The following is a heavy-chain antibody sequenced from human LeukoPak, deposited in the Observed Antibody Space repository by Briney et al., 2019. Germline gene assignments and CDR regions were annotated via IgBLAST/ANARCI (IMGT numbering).Heavy chain of an antibody. J-gene: IGHJ2*01. CDR1: DGSISSSRFY. CDR3: ARHVSSDLRIVVVTSDWYFDR. CDR2: IYYSGST. V-gene: IGHV4-39*01. D-gene: IGHD2-21*02. Sequence: SETLSLTCIVSDGSISSSRFYWGWIRQPPGKGLEWIGTIYYSGSTYYNPSLKSRVTISADTSKNQFSLNLSSVTAADTGVYYCARHVSSDLRIVVVTSDWYFDRWGRGTLVTVSS.